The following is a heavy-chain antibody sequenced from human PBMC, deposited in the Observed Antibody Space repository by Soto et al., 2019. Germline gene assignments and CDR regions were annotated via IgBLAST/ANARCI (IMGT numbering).Heavy chain of an antibody. V-gene: IGHV5-51*01. CDR3: ASHAYDFWSGQEPFDY. J-gene: IGHJ4*02. CDR2: IYPGDSDT. D-gene: IGHD3-3*01. CDR1: GYSFTSYW. Sequence: PGESLKISCKGSGYSFTSYWIGWVRQMPGKGLEWMGIIYPGDSDTRYSPSFQGQVTISADKSISTAYLQWSSLKASDTAMYYCASHAYDFWSGQEPFDYWGQGTLVTVSS.